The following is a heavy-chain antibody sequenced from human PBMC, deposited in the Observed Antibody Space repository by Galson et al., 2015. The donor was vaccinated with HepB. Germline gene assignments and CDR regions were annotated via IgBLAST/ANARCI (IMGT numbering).Heavy chain of an antibody. CDR3: ARVRGDYLYYYYMDV. J-gene: IGHJ6*03. Sequence: SLRLSCAASGFTFSSYAMHWVRQAPGKGLEWVAVISYDGSNKYYADSVKGRFTISRDNSKNTLYLQMNSLRAEDTAVYYCARVRGDYLYYYYMDVWGKGTTVTVSS. CDR1: GFTFSSYA. D-gene: IGHD4-17*01. V-gene: IGHV3-30-3*01. CDR2: ISYDGSNK.